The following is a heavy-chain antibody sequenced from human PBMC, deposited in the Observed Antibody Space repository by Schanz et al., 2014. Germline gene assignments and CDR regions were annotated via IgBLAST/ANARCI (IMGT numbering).Heavy chain of an antibody. V-gene: IGHV3-23*04. J-gene: IGHJ3*01. D-gene: IGHD3-10*01. CDR2: ISGSGVTT. CDR3: AKGQQRRGTQADDAFHV. CDR1: GFPFSNPFSNA. Sequence: EVQLVESGGDLVKPGGSLRLSCAASGFPFSNPFSNAWMSWVRQAPGKGLEWVSVISGSGVTTYYADSVTGRFTIFRDNSKDTLYLQMNSLRDEDTAIYYCAKGQQRRGTQADDAFHVWGQGTVVTVS.